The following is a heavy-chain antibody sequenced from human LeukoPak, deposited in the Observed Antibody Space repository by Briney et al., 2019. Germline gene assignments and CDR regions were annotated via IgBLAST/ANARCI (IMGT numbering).Heavy chain of an antibody. CDR2: ISYDGSNK. J-gene: IGHJ1*01. CDR1: GFTFSSYA. Sequence: GGSLRLSCAASGFTFSSYAMHWVRQAPGKGLEWVAVISYDGSNKYYADSVKGRFTISRDNAKNSLYLQMNSLRAEDTAVYYCASESQYDSSGYYYLGYFQHWGQGTLVTVSS. V-gene: IGHV3-30*04. CDR3: ASESQYDSSGYYYLGYFQH. D-gene: IGHD3-22*01.